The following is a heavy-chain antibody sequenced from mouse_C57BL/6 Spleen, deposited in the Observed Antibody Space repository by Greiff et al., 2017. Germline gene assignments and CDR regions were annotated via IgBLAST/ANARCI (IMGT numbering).Heavy chain of an antibody. V-gene: IGHV5-9-1*02. CDR3: TRDRGTGFAY. J-gene: IGHJ3*01. CDR2: ISSGGDYI. CDR1: GFTFRSYA. Sequence: EVKLVESGEGLVKPGGSLKLSCAASGFTFRSYAMSWVRQTPAKRLEWVAYISSGGDYIYYADTVKGRFTISRDNARNTLYLQMSSLKSEDTAMDYCTRDRGTGFAYWGQGTLVTVSA. D-gene: IGHD3-3*01.